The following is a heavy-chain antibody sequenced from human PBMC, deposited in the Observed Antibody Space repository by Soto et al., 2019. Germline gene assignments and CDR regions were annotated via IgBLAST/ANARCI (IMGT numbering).Heavy chain of an antibody. CDR2: IYYSGST. V-gene: IGHV4-39*01. Sequence: SDTLYLTCTVSAGSTSSSSYYWGWIPQPPGKGLEWIGSIYYSGSTYYNPSLKSRVTISVDTSKNQFSLNLSSVTAADTAVYYCARHGVVVDPMFDYWGQGTLVTVS. CDR1: AGSTSSSSYY. D-gene: IGHD3-22*01. J-gene: IGHJ4*02. CDR3: ARHGVVVDPMFDY.